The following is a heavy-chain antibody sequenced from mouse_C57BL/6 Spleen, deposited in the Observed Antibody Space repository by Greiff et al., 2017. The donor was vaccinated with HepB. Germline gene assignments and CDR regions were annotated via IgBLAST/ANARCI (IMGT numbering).Heavy chain of an antibody. V-gene: IGHV1-22*01. CDR1: GYTFTDYN. Sequence: EVQLQESGPELVKPGASVKMSCKASGYTFTDYNMHWVKQSHGKSLEWIGYINPNNGGTSYNQKFKGKATLTVNKSSSTAYMELRSLTSEDSAVYYCARRYYYGSLYAMDYWGQGTSVTVSS. J-gene: IGHJ4*01. D-gene: IGHD1-1*01. CDR2: INPNNGGT. CDR3: ARRYYYGSLYAMDY.